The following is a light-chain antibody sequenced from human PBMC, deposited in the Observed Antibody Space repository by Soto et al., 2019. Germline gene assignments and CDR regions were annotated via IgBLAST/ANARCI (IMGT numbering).Light chain of an antibody. CDR2: DAS. CDR1: QTVASN. V-gene: IGKV1-33*01. Sequence: MTQSPAILSVSPGERATLSCRASQTVASNLAWYQQKPGKAPKLLIYDASNLETGVPSRFSGSGSGTDFTFTISSLQPEDIATYYCQQYDNLPYTFGQGTKLEIK. CDR3: QQYDNLPYT. J-gene: IGKJ2*01.